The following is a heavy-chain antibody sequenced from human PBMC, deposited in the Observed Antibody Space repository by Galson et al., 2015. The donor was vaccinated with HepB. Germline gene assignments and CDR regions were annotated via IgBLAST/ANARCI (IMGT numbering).Heavy chain of an antibody. D-gene: IGHD1-26*01. Sequence: SVKVSCKASGFTFTSSAVQWVRQARGQRLGWIGWIVVGSGNTNYAQKFQERVTITRDMSTSTAYMELSSLRSEDTAVYYCAAFASGSYPYYMDVWGKGTTVTVSS. CDR3: AAFASGSYPYYMDV. J-gene: IGHJ6*03. CDR2: IVVGSGNT. CDR1: GFTFTSSA. V-gene: IGHV1-58*01.